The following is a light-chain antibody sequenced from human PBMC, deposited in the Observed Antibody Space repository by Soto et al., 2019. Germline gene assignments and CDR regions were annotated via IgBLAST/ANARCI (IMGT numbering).Light chain of an antibody. CDR2: GTC. V-gene: IGKV3-20*01. CDR3: QQYGGSPRT. J-gene: IGKJ5*01. Sequence: TLSPGALSLPKGARAPLSRRTSQSVSSGYVAWYQQKPGQSPRLLMYGTCNRATGIPDRFRGSGSGTDFSLIIGRLEPEDFAGYCCQQYGGSPRTFGQGTILDIK. CDR1: QSVSSGY.